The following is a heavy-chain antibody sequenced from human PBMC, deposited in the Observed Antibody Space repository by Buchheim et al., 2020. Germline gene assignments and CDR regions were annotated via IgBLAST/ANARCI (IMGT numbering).Heavy chain of an antibody. J-gene: IGHJ6*03. CDR1: GFTFSSYS. V-gene: IGHV3-48*01. Sequence: EVQLVESGGGLVQPGGSLRLSCAASGFTFSSYSMNWVRQAPGKGLEWVSYISSSSSTIYYADSVKGRFTISRDNAKHSLYLQMNSLRAEDTAVYYCARAAIAAADYYYYYMDVWGKGTT. CDR2: ISSSSSTI. CDR3: ARAAIAAADYYYYYMDV. D-gene: IGHD6-13*01.